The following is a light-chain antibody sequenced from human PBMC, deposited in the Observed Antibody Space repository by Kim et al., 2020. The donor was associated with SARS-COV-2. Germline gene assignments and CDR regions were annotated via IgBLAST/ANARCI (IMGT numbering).Light chain of an antibody. V-gene: IGKV1-5*03. CDR2: KAS. CDR1: QSISSW. J-gene: IGKJ1*01. CDR3: QQYNSYRT. Sequence: DIQMTQSPSTLSASVGDRVTITCRASQSISSWLAWYQQKPGKAPKLLIYKASSLESGVPSRFSGSGSGTEFTLTISSLQPDDFATYSCQQYNSYRTFVQGTTMDI.